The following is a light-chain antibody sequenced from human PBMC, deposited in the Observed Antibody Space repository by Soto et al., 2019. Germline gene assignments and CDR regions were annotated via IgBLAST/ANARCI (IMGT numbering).Light chain of an antibody. CDR2: KGT. Sequence: SALAQPASVSGSPGQSITISCTGTSSDVGAYNSVSWYQQHPHRAPQVIIYKGTQRPSGVSNRFSGSTSGTAAPLTISALQTDDEADYVCCSSAPESTSVCGTGTKVNVL. V-gene: IGLV2-23*01. J-gene: IGLJ1*01. CDR3: CSSAPESTSV. CDR1: SSDVGAYNS.